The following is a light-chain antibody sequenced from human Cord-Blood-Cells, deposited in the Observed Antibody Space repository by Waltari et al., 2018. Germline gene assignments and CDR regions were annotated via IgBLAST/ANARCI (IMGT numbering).Light chain of an antibody. CDR2: DAS. J-gene: IGKJ4*01. CDR3: QQRSNWPPLT. CDR1: QSVSSY. V-gene: IGKV3-11*01. Sequence: EIVLTQYPATLPLSPGERATLPCRPSQSVSSYLAWYQQKPGQAPRLLIYDASNRATGIPARFSGSGSGTDFTLTISSLEPEDFAVYYCQQRSNWPPLTFGGGTKVEIK.